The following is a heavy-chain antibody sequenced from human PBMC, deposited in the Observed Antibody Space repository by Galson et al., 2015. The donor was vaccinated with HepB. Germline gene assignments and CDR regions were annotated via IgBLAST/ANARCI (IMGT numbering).Heavy chain of an antibody. J-gene: IGHJ3*02. V-gene: IGHV1-18*01. CDR1: GYTFTSYG. D-gene: IGHD6-13*01. Sequence: SVKVSCKASGYTFTSYGISWVRQAPGQGLEWMGWISAYNGNTNYAQKLQGRVTMTTDTSTSTAYMELRSLRSDDTAVYYCARVLIAQQLVLDAFDIWGQGTMVTVSS. CDR2: ISAYNGNT. CDR3: ARVLIAQQLVLDAFDI.